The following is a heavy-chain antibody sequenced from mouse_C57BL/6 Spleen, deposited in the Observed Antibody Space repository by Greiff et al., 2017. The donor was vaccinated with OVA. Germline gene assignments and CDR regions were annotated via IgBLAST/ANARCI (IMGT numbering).Heavy chain of an antibody. CDR2: IDPETGGT. CDR1: GYTFTDYE. Sequence: VKLVESGAELVRPGASATLSCKASGYTFTDYEMHWVKQTPVHGLEWIGAIDPETGGTAYNQKFKGKAILTADKSSSTAYMELRSLTSEDSAVYYCTRSYGSSYRLAYWGQGTLVTVSA. J-gene: IGHJ3*01. D-gene: IGHD1-1*01. V-gene: IGHV1-15*01. CDR3: TRSYGSSYRLAY.